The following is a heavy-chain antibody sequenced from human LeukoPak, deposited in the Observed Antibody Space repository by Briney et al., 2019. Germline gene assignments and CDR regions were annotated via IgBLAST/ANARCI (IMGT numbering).Heavy chain of an antibody. Sequence: GGSLRLSCAASGFTFDDYAMHWVRQAPGKGLEWVSGINWNSGSIGYADSVKGRFTISRDNAKNSLYLQMNSLRAEDTALYYCAKGVGQQLVRDWGQGTLVTVSS. CDR3: AKGVGQQLVRD. CDR2: INWNSGSI. J-gene: IGHJ4*02. D-gene: IGHD6-13*01. V-gene: IGHV3-9*01. CDR1: GFTFDDYA.